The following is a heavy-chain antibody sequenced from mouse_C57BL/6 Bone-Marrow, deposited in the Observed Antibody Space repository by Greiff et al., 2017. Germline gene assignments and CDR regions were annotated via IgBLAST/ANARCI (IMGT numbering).Heavy chain of an antibody. CDR1: GYSITSGYY. CDR2: ISYDGSN. CDR3: ARDRLYYGFAY. Sequence: EVQLQESGPGLVKPSQSLSLTCSVTGYSITSGYYWNWIRQFPGNKLEWMGYISYDGSNNYNPSLKNRISITRDTSKNQFFLKLNSVTTEDTATYYCARDRLYYGFAYWGQGTLVTVSA. J-gene: IGHJ3*01. V-gene: IGHV3-6*01. D-gene: IGHD1-1*01.